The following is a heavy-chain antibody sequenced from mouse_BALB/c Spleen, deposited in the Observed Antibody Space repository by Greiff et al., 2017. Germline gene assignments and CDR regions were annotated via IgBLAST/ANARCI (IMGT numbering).Heavy chain of an antibody. Sequence: VHLVESGPGLVAPSQSLSITCTVSGFSLTGYGVNWVRQPPGKGLEWLGMIWGDGSTDYNSALKSRLSISKDNSKSQVFLKMNSLQTDDTARYYCARSYYYGSSYAMDYWGQGTSVTVSS. J-gene: IGHJ4*01. D-gene: IGHD1-1*01. V-gene: IGHV2-6-7*01. CDR2: IWGDGST. CDR3: ARSYYYGSSYAMDY. CDR1: GFSLTGYG.